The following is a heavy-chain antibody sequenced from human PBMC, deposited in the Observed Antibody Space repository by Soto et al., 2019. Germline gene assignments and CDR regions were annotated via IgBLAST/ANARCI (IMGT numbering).Heavy chain of an antibody. CDR1: GGSISSGGYY. CDR2: VYFNENT. J-gene: IGHJ4*02. D-gene: IGHD3-10*01. Sequence: QVQLLESGPGLVKASETLSLICSISGGSISSGGYYWSWVRQRPGKGLEWIGYVYFNENTYYNPSLKSRVTISVGTSKSQFSLRLSSVTAADAAVYYCARQITMARGIDFWGPGISVSVSS. CDR3: ARQITMARGIDF. V-gene: IGHV4-31*03.